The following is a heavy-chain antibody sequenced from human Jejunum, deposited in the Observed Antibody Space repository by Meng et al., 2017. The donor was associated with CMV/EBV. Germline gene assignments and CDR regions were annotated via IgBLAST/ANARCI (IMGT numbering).Heavy chain of an antibody. CDR1: GGSIGSGDYY. CDR2: IHDTGST. Sequence: QGRRQDSAPRLVKPSPTPSLPCSVSGGSIGSGDYYWSWIRQPTGKGLEWMGYIHDTGSTYYNPSLKSRVDISLGTSRNHFSLTLSSVTAEDTAVYFCARGSIFVSFDSWGQGTLVTVSS. J-gene: IGHJ4*02. CDR3: ARGSIFVSFDS. V-gene: IGHV4-30-4*08. D-gene: IGHD3-3*01.